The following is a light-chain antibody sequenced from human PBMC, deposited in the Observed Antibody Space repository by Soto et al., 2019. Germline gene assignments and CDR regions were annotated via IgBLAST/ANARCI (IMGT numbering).Light chain of an antibody. V-gene: IGKV4-1*01. CDR3: QQYYSIPFT. CDR2: WAS. J-gene: IGKJ4*01. Sequence: DIVMTQSPDSLAVSLGERATINCKSSQSVLYSSNNKNYLAWYHQKPGQPPKLLIYWASTRESGVPDRFSGSGSGTDFTFTITSLQAEDVAVYYCQQYYSIPFTFGGGTKVEIK. CDR1: QSVLYSSNNKNY.